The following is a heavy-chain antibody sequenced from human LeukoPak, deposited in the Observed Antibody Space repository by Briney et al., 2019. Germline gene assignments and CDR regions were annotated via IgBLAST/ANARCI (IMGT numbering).Heavy chain of an antibody. V-gene: IGHV1-8*02. CDR3: VRDGEGVAISVNYWFDP. CDR2: MNPITGST. J-gene: IGHJ5*02. D-gene: IGHD3-10*01. Sequence: VASVKVSCKASGGTFSSYAINWVRQAAGQGLEWMGWMNPITGSTGYARQFQGRVTMTRDTSTGTAYMELTSLRSEDTAVYYCVRDGEGVAISVNYWFDPWGQGTLVTVSS. CDR1: GGTFSSYA.